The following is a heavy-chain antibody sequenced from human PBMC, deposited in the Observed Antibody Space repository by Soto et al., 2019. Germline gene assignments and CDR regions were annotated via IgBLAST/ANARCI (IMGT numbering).Heavy chain of an antibody. V-gene: IGHV1-2*02. Sequence: ASVKVSCKASGYTFTSYYMNWVRQATGQGLEWMGWINPNSGGTSYAQKFQGRVTMTRDTSISTAYMELSRLRSDDTAVYYCVDGEESAPLPNAFDNWGQGTMVTVSS. D-gene: IGHD3-10*01. CDR1: GYTFTSYY. CDR3: VDGEESAPLPNAFDN. CDR2: INPNSGGT. J-gene: IGHJ3*02.